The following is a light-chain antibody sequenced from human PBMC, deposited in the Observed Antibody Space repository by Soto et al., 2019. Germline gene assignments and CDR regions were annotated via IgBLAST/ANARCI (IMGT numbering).Light chain of an antibody. J-gene: IGLJ2*01. CDR3: STWDDSLNGVV. CDR2: SNN. Sequence: QAVVTQPPSASGTPGQRVTISCSGSTSNIGSNTVNWYQQLPGTAPKLLMYSNNQRPSGIPDRISGSKSGTSASLAISGLQSEDEADYSCSTWDDSLNGVVFGGGTQLTVL. V-gene: IGLV1-44*01. CDR1: TSNIGSNT.